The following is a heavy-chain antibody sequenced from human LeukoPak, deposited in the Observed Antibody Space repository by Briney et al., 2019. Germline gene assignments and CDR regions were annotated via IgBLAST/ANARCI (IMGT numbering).Heavy chain of an antibody. CDR3: ARSIGLTGGGVDV. J-gene: IGHJ6*02. D-gene: IGHD3-9*01. CDR1: GFTFSDYN. CDR2: ITNGGSTI. Sequence: PGRSLRLSCAASGFTFSDYNMNWVRHAPGKGLEWVSYITNGGSTIHHADSGKGRFTISRDNAKKPLYLQMTSLGAEDTAVYYCARSIGLTGGGVDVWGQGTTVTVSS. V-gene: IGHV3-11*01.